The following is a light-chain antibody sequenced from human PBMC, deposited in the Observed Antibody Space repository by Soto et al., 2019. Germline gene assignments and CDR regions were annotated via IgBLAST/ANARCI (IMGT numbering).Light chain of an antibody. Sequence: EFVLSQSPGTLSLSPGERATLSCRASQTVRNNYLAWYQQKPGQAPRVLIYDTSTRATGVPVRFSGSGSGTEFTLTISSLQSEDFAVYYCQQYNNWPPETFGQGTKVDIK. J-gene: IGKJ1*01. V-gene: IGKV3-15*01. CDR3: QQYNNWPPET. CDR2: DTS. CDR1: QTVRNN.